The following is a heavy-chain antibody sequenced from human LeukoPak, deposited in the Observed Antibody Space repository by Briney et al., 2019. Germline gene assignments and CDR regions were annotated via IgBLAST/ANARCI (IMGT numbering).Heavy chain of an antibody. CDR1: GGSFSGYY. J-gene: IGHJ5*02. CDR3: ARRDSSYNWFDP. V-gene: IGHV4-34*09. D-gene: IGHD6-6*01. CDR2: INHSGST. Sequence: ASETLSLTCAVYGGSFSGYYWSWIRQPPGKGLEWIGEINHSGSTYYNPSLKSRLTISVDTSENQFSLRLSSVTAADTAVYYCARRDSSYNWFDPWGQGALVTVSS.